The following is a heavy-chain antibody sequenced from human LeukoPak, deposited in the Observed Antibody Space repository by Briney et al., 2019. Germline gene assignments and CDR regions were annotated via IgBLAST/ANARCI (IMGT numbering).Heavy chain of an antibody. D-gene: IGHD1-26*01. J-gene: IGHJ4*02. V-gene: IGHV1-69*13. CDR2: IIPIFGTA. Sequence: SVKVSCKASGGTFSSYAISWVRQAPGQRLEWMGGIIPIFGTANYAQKFQGRVTITADESTSTAYMELSSLRSEDTAVYYYARGERVGASDYWGQGTLVTVSS. CDR1: GGTFSSYA. CDR3: ARGERVGASDY.